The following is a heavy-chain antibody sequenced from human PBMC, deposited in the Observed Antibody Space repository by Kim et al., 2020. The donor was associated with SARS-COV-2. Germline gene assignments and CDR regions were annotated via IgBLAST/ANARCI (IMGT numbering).Heavy chain of an antibody. CDR1: GGSFSGYY. CDR2: INHSGST. CDR3: ARGGRRSWFDP. Sequence: SETLSLTCAVYGGSFSGYYWSWIRQPPGKGLEWIGEINHSGSTNYNPSLKSRVTISVDTSKNQFSLKLSSVTAADTAVYYCARGGRRSWFDPWGQGTLVTVSS. J-gene: IGHJ5*02. V-gene: IGHV4-34*01.